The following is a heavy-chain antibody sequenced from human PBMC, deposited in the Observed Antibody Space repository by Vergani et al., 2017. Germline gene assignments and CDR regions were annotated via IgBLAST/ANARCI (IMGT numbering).Heavy chain of an antibody. V-gene: IGHV3-33*03. Sequence: QVQLVESGGGVVQPGRSLRLSCAASGFTFSSYGLHWVRQAPGKGLEWVAVIWYDGSNKYYADSVKGRFTISRDNAKNSLYLQMNSLRAEDTALYYCAKDRVPSYYPTIMDYWGQGTLVTVSS. CDR3: AKDRVPSYYPTIMDY. J-gene: IGHJ4*02. CDR2: IWYDGSNK. CDR1: GFTFSSYG. D-gene: IGHD1-26*01.